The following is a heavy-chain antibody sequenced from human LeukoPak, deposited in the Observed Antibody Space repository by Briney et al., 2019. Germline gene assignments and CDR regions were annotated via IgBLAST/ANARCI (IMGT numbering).Heavy chain of an antibody. CDR1: GFTFTSYS. V-gene: IGHV3-21*01. CDR3: ARENLEAFDI. J-gene: IGHJ3*02. CDR2: IGSSSTSI. Sequence: AGGSLSLSCAASGFTFTSYSWNWFRQAPGKGLEWVSSIGSSSTSIYYADSVKGRFTISRDNAKNSLYLQMNSLRAEDTAVYYCARENLEAFDIWGQGTMVTVSS.